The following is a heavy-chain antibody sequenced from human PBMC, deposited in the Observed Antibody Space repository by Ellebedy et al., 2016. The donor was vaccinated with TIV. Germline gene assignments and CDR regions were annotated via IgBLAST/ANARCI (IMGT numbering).Heavy chain of an antibody. J-gene: IGHJ4*02. Sequence: ASVKVSXKASGYTFSHYGIVWVRQAPGQGLECMGWISTYNGNTNYAQKFQDRVTMTTDTSTTTVYMEMRSLRSDDTAVYYCARGRNSGSYPSPPWTYWGQGTLVTVSS. D-gene: IGHD1-26*01. CDR2: ISTYNGNT. V-gene: IGHV1-18*01. CDR3: ARGRNSGSYPSPPWTY. CDR1: GYTFSHYG.